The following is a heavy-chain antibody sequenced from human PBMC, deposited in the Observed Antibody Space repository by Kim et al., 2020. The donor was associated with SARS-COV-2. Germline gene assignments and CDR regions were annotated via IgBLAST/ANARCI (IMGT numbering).Heavy chain of an antibody. V-gene: IGHV4-31*02. Sequence: SLKSRVTISVDTSKNQCSLKLSSVTAADTAVYYCARAPPNIVGATDYFDYWGQGTLVTVSS. J-gene: IGHJ4*02. CDR3: ARAPPNIVGATDYFDY. D-gene: IGHD1-26*01.